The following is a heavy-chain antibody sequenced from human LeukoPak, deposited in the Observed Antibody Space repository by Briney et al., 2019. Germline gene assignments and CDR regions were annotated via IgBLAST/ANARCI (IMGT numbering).Heavy chain of an antibody. Sequence: ASVKVSCKASGGTFSSYAISWVRQAPGQGLEWMGGIIPIFGTANYAQKFQGRVTITADESTSTAYMELSSLRSEDTAVYYYASDHIAARDYFDYWGQGTLVTVSS. CDR1: GGTFSSYA. CDR2: IIPIFGTA. J-gene: IGHJ4*02. D-gene: IGHD6-6*01. V-gene: IGHV1-69*13. CDR3: ASDHIAARDYFDY.